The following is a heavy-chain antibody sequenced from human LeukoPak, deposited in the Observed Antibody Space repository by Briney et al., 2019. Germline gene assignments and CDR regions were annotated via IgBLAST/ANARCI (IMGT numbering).Heavy chain of an antibody. CDR1: GFTFSSYG. D-gene: IGHD6-13*01. CDR3: AKDHGPSSWYFDPFDY. CDR2: ISGSGGST. V-gene: IGHV3-23*01. Sequence: GRSLRLSCAASGFTFSSYGMHWVRQAPGKGLEWVSAISGSGGSTYYADSVKGRFTISRDNSKNTLYLQMNSLRAEDTAVYYCAKDHGPSSWYFDPFDYWGQGTLVTVSS. J-gene: IGHJ4*02.